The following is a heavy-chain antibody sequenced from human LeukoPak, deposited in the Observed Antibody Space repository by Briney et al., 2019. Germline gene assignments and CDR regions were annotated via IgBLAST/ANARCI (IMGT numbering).Heavy chain of an antibody. J-gene: IGHJ4*02. V-gene: IGHV3-30*03. CDR3: ARGYDVPPKVGY. CDR1: GFTFTSYS. Sequence: GRSLRLSCAASGFTFTSYSMHWVRQAPGKGLEWVAVISYGGNNEYYADSVKGRFTISRDNSKNTVYLQMNSLRTEDTAMYYCARGYDVPPKVGYWGQGTLVTVSS. D-gene: IGHD3-3*01. CDR2: ISYGGNNE.